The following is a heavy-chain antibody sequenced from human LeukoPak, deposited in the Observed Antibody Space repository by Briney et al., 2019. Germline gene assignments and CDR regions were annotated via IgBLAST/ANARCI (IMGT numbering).Heavy chain of an antibody. J-gene: IGHJ6*03. CDR2: INPNSGGT. CDR3: ARRSPYYYGSGRYYYYMDV. D-gene: IGHD3-10*01. V-gene: IGHV1-2*02. CDR1: GYTFTGYY. Sequence: ASVKVSCKASGYTFTGYYMHWVRQALGQGLEWMGWINPNSGGTNYAQKFQGRVTMTRDTSISTAYMELSRLRSDDTAVYYCARRSPYYYGSGRYYYYMDVWGKGTTVTISS.